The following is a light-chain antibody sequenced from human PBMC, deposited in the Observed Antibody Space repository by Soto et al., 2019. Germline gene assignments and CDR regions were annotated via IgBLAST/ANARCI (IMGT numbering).Light chain of an antibody. CDR3: SSYTSSSTYV. CDR2: DVS. CDR1: SSDVGGYNY. V-gene: IGLV2-14*01. J-gene: IGLJ1*01. Sequence: QSALTQPASVSGSPGQSITISCTGTSSDVGGYNYVSWYQQHPGKAPKLMIYDVSNRPSGVSNRFSGSKSGNTASLTISGLQAVDEADYYCSSYTSSSTYVFGTWTKLTVL.